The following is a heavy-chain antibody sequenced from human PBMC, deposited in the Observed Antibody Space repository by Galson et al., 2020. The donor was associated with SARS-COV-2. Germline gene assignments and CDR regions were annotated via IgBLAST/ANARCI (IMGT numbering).Heavy chain of an antibody. D-gene: IGHD4-17*01. J-gene: IGHJ4*02. V-gene: IGHV2-70*04. CDR2: LDWDDDK. CDR1: GFSLSTSGKR. Sequence: SGPTLVNPTQTLTLTCTFSGFSLSTSGKRVSWIRQHPGKDLERLALLDWDDDKFYSTSLKTRLTISKDTSKNQVVLTMTNMDPVDTATYYCARTTVTALDYWGQGTLVTVSS. CDR3: ARTTVTALDY.